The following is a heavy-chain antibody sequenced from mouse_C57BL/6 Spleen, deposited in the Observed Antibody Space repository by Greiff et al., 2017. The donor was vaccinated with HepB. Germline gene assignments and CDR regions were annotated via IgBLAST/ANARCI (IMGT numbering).Heavy chain of an antibody. CDR3: AIYYYGND. CDR1: GYTFTSYW. CDR2: IDPSDSYT. V-gene: IGHV1-69*01. Sequence: QVQLQQPGAELVMPGASVKLSCKASGYTFTSYWMHWVKQRPGQGLEWIGEIDPSDSYTNYNQKFKGKSTLTVDKSSSTAYMQLSSLTSEDSAVYYCAIYYYGNDWGQGTTLAVSS. J-gene: IGHJ2*01. D-gene: IGHD1-1*01.